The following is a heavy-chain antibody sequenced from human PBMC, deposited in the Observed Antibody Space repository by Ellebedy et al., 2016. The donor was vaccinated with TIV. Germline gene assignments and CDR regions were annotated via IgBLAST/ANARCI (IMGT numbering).Heavy chain of an antibody. V-gene: IGHV5-10-1*01. D-gene: IGHD5-24*01. CDR3: ATQLERRGGASS. CDR2: INPSDSDT. CDR1: GYNFASSW. Sequence: GESLKISCKGSGYNFASSWISWVRQMPGKGLEWMGKINPSDSDTNYSPSFQGHVSFSADTSISTAYLQCSGRQTSDTAIYYCATQLERRGGASSWGQGTLVTVSS. J-gene: IGHJ5*02.